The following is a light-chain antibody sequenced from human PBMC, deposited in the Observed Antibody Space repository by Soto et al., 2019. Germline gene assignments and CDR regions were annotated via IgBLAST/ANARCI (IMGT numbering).Light chain of an antibody. J-gene: IGKJ1*01. CDR3: QQYYNWPRGT. V-gene: IGKV3-15*01. Sequence: EIVLTQSPGTLSPSPGERATLSCRASQSIITNLAWYQQKPGQAPRLLIFDASTRATGIPARFSGSGSGTEFTLTISSLQSADFAVYYCQQYYNWPRGTFGQGTKVDIK. CDR1: QSIITN. CDR2: DAS.